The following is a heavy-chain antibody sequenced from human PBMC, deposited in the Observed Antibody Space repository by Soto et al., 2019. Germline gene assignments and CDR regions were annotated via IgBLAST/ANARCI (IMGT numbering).Heavy chain of an antibody. Sequence: QVQLVESGGGVVQPGRSLRLSCAASGFTFSSYGMHWVRQAPGKGLEWVAVISYDGSNKYYADSVKGRFTISRDNSKNMLYLQMNSLRAEDTAVYYCAKDGRDTTEGYYYYGMDVWGKGTTVTVSS. CDR2: ISYDGSNK. CDR3: AKDGRDTTEGYYYYGMDV. V-gene: IGHV3-30*18. D-gene: IGHD1-1*01. J-gene: IGHJ6*04. CDR1: GFTFSSYG.